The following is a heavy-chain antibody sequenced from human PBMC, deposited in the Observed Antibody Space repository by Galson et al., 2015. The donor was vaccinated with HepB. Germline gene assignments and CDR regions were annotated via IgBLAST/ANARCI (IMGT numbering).Heavy chain of an antibody. CDR2: INSDGSST. V-gene: IGHV3-74*01. D-gene: IGHD2-15*01. CDR1: GFTFSSYW. Sequence: SLRLSCAASGFTFSSYWMHWVRQAPGKGLVWVSRINSDGSSTSYADSVKGRFTISRDNAKNTLYLQMNSLRAEDTAVYYCASGYCSGGSCYWMDVWGKGTTVTVSS. J-gene: IGHJ6*04. CDR3: ASGYCSGGSCYWMDV.